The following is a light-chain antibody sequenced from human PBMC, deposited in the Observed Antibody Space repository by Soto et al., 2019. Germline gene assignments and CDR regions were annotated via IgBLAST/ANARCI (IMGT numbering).Light chain of an antibody. V-gene: IGKV3-20*01. Sequence: EIVLTQSPGTLSLSPGERATLSCRASQSVSSTYLAWNQQNPGQVPRLLIYGASSRETGIPDTFSGSGSGTDFTLTISRLEPEDFAVYYCQQYDSSPYTFGQGTKLEIK. CDR3: QQYDSSPYT. CDR1: QSVSSTY. J-gene: IGKJ2*01. CDR2: GAS.